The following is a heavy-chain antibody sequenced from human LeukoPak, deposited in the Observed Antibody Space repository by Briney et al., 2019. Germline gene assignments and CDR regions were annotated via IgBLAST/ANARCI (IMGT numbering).Heavy chain of an antibody. CDR2: IYYSGST. J-gene: IGHJ4*02. CDR1: GGSISSSSYY. Sequence: SETLSLTCTVSGGSISSSSYYWGWIRQPPGKGLEWIGSIYYSGSTYCNPSLQSRVTISVDTSKIQFSLKLSSVTAADTAVYYCARVDRITSGINDWGQGTLVTVSS. D-gene: IGHD3-10*01. V-gene: IGHV4-39*07. CDR3: ARVDRITSGIND.